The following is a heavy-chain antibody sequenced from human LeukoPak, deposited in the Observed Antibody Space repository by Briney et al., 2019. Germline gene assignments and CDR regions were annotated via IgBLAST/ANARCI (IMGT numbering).Heavy chain of an antibody. J-gene: IGHJ4*02. D-gene: IGHD3-22*01. Sequence: GGSLRLSCAASGFTFSSYEMNWVCQAPGKGLEWVSVIYTGGSTYYADSVKGRFTISIDNSKNTLYLQMNSLRAEDTAVYYCARDIAYDSSGYYSPHFDYWGQGTLVTVSS. CDR1: GFTFSSYE. CDR2: IYTGGST. V-gene: IGHV3-53*01. CDR3: ARDIAYDSSGYYSPHFDY.